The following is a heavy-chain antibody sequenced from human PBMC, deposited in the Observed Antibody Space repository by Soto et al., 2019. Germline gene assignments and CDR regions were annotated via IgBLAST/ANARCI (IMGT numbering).Heavy chain of an antibody. Sequence: PSETLSLTCTVSGGSISSYYWSWIRQPPGKGLEWIGYIYYSGSTNYNPSLKSRVTISVDTSKNQFSLKLSSVTAADTAVYYCARYLRGSYSSSWTIDYWGQGTLVTVSS. CDR1: GGSISSYY. V-gene: IGHV4-59*01. D-gene: IGHD6-13*01. CDR2: IYYSGST. J-gene: IGHJ4*02. CDR3: ARYLRGSYSSSWTIDY.